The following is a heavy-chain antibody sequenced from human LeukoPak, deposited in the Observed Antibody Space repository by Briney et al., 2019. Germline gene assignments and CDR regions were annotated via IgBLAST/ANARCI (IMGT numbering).Heavy chain of an antibody. V-gene: IGHV3-23*01. Sequence: GSLRLSCAASGFTFSTYAMSWVRQAPGKGLEWVSAISGSGGSTDYADFVKGRFTISRDNSKNTLYLQINSLRVEDTAVYYCAKQPSDFWSGAAFDYWGQGTLVTVSS. CDR2: ISGSGGST. CDR1: GFTFSTYA. CDR3: AKQPSDFWSGAAFDY. J-gene: IGHJ4*02. D-gene: IGHD3-3*01.